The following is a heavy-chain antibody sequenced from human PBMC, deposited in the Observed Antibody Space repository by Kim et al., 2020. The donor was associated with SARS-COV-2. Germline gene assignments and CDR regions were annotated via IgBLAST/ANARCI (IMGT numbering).Heavy chain of an antibody. V-gene: IGHV3-15*01. Sequence: GGSLRLSCAASGFTFSNAWMSWVRQAPGKGLEWVGRIKSKTDGGTTDYAAPVKGRFTISRDDSKNTLYLQMNSLKTEDTAVYYCTTESPFSIHPDYWGQGTLVTVSS. CDR3: TTESPFSIHPDY. CDR2: IKSKTDGGTT. J-gene: IGHJ4*02. CDR1: GFTFSNAW. D-gene: IGHD2-2*01.